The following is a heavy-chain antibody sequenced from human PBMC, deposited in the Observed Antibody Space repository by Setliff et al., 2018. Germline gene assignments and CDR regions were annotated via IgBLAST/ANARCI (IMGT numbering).Heavy chain of an antibody. Sequence: SETLSLTCTVSGGSISSHYWSWIRQPPGKGLEWIGSIYYSGSTNYNPSLKSRVTISVDTSKNQFSLKLNSVTAADTAVYYCARLWISYESNTYFYPKYFDFWGQGTLVTVSS. CDR3: ARLWISYESNTYFYPKYFDF. D-gene: IGHD3-22*01. CDR1: GGSISSHY. V-gene: IGHV4-59*11. J-gene: IGHJ4*02. CDR2: IYYSGST.